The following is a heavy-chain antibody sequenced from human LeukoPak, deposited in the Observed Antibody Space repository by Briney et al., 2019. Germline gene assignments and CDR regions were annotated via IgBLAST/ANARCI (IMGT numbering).Heavy chain of an antibody. V-gene: IGHV4-38-2*02. D-gene: IGHD6-13*01. CDR3: ARGAWGSSPLVPFDY. CDR1: GYSISSGYY. J-gene: IGHJ4*02. Sequence: PSETLSLTCSVSGYSISSGYYWGWIRQPPGKGLEWIGSISHSGSTYYNPSLKSRVTISVDTSKNQFSLKLSSVTAADTAVYYCARGAWGSSPLVPFDYWGQGTLVTVSS. CDR2: ISHSGST.